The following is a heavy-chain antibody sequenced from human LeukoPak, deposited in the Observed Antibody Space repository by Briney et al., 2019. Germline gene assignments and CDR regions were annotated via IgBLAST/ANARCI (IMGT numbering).Heavy chain of an antibody. V-gene: IGHV4-39*01. CDR2: IYYSGST. J-gene: IGHJ6*03. CDR1: GGSFSSYY. Sequence: SETLSLTCAVYGGSFSSYYWGWIRQPPGKGLEWIGSIYYSGSTYYNPSLKSRVTISVDTSKNQFSLKLSSVTAADTAVYYCARTQLDSSGYYYYYYYMDVWGKGTTVTVSS. CDR3: ARTQLDSSGYYYYYYYMDV. D-gene: IGHD3-22*01.